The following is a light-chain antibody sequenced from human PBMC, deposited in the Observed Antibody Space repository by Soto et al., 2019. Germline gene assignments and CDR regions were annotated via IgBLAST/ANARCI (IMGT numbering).Light chain of an antibody. V-gene: IGLV1-44*01. CDR2: SNY. CDR1: SSNIGSKT. J-gene: IGLJ1*01. CDR3: SAWDSSLNGYV. Sequence: QSVLTQQPSASGTPGQRLTISCSGSSSNIGSKTVNWYQQLPGTAPKLLIYSNYQRPSGVPDRFSGSKSGTSASLAISGLQSEDEVDYYCSAWDSSLNGYVFGTGTKVTVL.